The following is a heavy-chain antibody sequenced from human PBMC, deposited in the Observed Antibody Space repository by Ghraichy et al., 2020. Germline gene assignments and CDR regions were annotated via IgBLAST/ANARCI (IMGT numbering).Heavy chain of an antibody. CDR2: FDPEDGET. CDR3: ATAAKSMIVVVPSRWYFDL. D-gene: IGHD3-22*01. CDR1: GYTLTELS. Sequence: ASVKVSCKVSGYTLTELSMHWVRQAPGKGLEWMGGFDPEDGETIYAQKFQGRVTMTEDTSTDTAYMELSSLRSEDTAVYYCATAAKSMIVVVPSRWYFDLWGRGTLVTVSS. V-gene: IGHV1-24*01. J-gene: IGHJ2*01.